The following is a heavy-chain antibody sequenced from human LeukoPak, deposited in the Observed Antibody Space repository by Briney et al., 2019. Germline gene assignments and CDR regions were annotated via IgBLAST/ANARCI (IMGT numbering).Heavy chain of an antibody. CDR2: IKKDGSEK. J-gene: IGHJ6*03. V-gene: IGHV3-7*01. CDR3: AKDRCSNGVGCYYYYMDV. D-gene: IGHD2-8*01. CDR1: GFTFSSYW. Sequence: PGGSLRLSCAASGFTFSSYWMSWVRQAPGKGLEWVANIKKDGSEKYYVDSVKGRFTISRDNAKNSLYLQMNSLRAKDTAVYYCAKDRCSNGVGCYYYYMDVWGKGTTVTISS.